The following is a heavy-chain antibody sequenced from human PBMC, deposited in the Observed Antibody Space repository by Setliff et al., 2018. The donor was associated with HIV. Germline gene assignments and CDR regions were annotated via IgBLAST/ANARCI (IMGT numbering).Heavy chain of an antibody. V-gene: IGHV3-7*01. CDR1: GFTFTSYW. D-gene: IGHD5-18*01. Sequence: AASGFTFTSYWMIWVRQAPGKGLEWVANINQDGSEKNYVDSVKGRFTISRDNSKNTVFLQMNSLRAEDTAVYYCAKDQGYRSYYIEYWGQGTLVTVSS. CDR2: INQDGSEK. J-gene: IGHJ4*02. CDR3: AKDQGYRSYYIEY.